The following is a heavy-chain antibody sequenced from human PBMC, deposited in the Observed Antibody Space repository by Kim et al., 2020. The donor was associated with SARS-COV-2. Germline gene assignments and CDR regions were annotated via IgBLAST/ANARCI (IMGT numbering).Heavy chain of an antibody. J-gene: IGHJ6*02. CDR3: ARDQWIQNYYYGMDV. V-gene: IGHV1-46*01. Sequence: QKFQGRVTMTRDTSTSTVYMELSSLRSEDTAVYYCARDQWIQNYYYGMDVWGQGTTVTVSS. D-gene: IGHD5-18*01.